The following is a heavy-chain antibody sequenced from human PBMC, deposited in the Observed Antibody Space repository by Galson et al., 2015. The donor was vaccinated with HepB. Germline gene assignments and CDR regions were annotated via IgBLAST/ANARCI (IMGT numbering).Heavy chain of an antibody. D-gene: IGHD1-1*01. CDR2: ISKSGTYT. CDR1: GFTISAHY. Sequence: SLRLSCAASGFTISAHYMSWVRQAPGKGLEWVSFISKSGTYTNNADSVKGRFTPSRDNARNLLYLQMNSLRVEDTALYYCARNLEGTGKADGFDIWGQGTMVIVS. CDR3: ARNLEGTGKADGFDI. J-gene: IGHJ3*02. V-gene: IGHV3-11*06.